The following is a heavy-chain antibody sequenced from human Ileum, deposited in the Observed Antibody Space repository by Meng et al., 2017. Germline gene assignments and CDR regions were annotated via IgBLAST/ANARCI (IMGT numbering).Heavy chain of an antibody. Sequence: VPLQQSGPGLVNPLPPLSLTCAVSGGSVSRNIAAWNWIRQSPLRGLEWLGRTYYRSKWYSEYAVSVKSRISITPDTSKNQFSLQMNSVTPEDTAVYYCASGSGSLDYWGPGTLVTVSS. D-gene: IGHD3-3*01. CDR1: GGSVSRNIAA. CDR3: ASGSGSLDY. V-gene: IGHV6-1*01. CDR2: TYYRSKWYS. J-gene: IGHJ4*02.